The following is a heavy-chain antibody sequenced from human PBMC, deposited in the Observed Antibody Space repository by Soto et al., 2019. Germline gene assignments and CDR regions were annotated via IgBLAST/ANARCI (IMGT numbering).Heavy chain of an antibody. V-gene: IGHV4-39*01. J-gene: IGHJ6*02. CDR1: GGSISSSIYY. D-gene: IGHD4-17*01. CDR3: ARHGDGDYDEGSDYYGMDV. CDR2: IHYSGST. Sequence: QLQLQESGPGLVKPSETLSLTCTVSGGSISSSIYYWGWIRQPPGKGLEWIGSIHYSGSTYYNPSLKSRVTISVDTSKNQFSLKLSSVTAADTAVYYCARHGDGDYDEGSDYYGMDVWGQGTTVTVSS.